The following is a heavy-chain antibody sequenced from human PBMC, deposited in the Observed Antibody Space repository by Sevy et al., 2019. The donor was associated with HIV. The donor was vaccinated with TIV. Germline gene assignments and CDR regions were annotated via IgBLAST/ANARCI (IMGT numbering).Heavy chain of an antibody. CDR1: GFIFSTYT. D-gene: IGHD2-15*01. CDR2: ISGSGGST. CDR3: AKGDRTFYGLDV. Sequence: GGSLRLSCAASGFIFSTYTMTWVRQAPGKGLEWVSGISGSGGSTYYADSLKGPFTIFRDNSKNTVYLQMNSLRAEDTAVYYCAKGDRTFYGLDVWGQGTTVTVSS. J-gene: IGHJ6*02. V-gene: IGHV3-23*01.